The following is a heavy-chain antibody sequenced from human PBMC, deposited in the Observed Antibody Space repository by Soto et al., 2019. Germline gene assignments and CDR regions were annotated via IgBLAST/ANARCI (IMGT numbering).Heavy chain of an antibody. D-gene: IGHD1-1*01. V-gene: IGHV2-5*02. CDR2: IYWDDDK. J-gene: IGHJ4*02. CDR1: GFSLSARPVA. CDR3: VHRAGIDGNWNGGYFDY. Sequence: QITLRESGPTRVKPTQTLTLTCTFSGFSLSARPVAVGWIRQPPGKALERLALIYWDDDKRYSPSLMSRLTSTKDTSQNQVVLTMTNMDPLDTAIYYCVHRAGIDGNWNGGYFDYWGQGALVTVS.